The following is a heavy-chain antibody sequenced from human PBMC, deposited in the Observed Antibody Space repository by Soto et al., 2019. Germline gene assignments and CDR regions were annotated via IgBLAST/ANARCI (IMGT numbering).Heavy chain of an antibody. CDR2: FRSNAYCGTT. CDR3: TRTARSHYDYVWGRGYYFEY. V-gene: IGHV3-49*04. CDR1: VFTFGDYA. J-gene: IGHJ4*02. Sequence: PGGSLRLSCTASVFTFGDYAMSCVRQAPGEGLDWVGFFRSNAYCGTTEYAACVKGRFTISRDDSKGIAYLQMNSLKTEDTAVYYCTRTARSHYDYVWGRGYYFEYWGQGT. D-gene: IGHD3-16*01.